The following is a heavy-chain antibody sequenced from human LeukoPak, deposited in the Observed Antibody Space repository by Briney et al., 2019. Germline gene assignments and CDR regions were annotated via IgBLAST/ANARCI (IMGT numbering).Heavy chain of an antibody. J-gene: IGHJ4*02. CDR1: GFTFSSYA. V-gene: IGHV3-30*01. CDR2: ISYDGSNK. CDR3: ARDMYSYSGSYFGAADY. Sequence: TGRSLRLSCAASGFTFSSYAMHWVRQAPGKGLEWVAVISYDGSNKYYADSVKGRFTISRDNSKNTLHLQMNSLRAEDTAVYYCARDMYSYSGSYFGAADYWGQGTLVTVSS. D-gene: IGHD1-26*01.